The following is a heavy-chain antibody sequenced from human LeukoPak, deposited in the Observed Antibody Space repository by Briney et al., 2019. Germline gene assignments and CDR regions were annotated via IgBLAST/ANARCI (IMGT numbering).Heavy chain of an antibody. Sequence: PGGSLRLSCAASGFTFNNYAMSWVPQAPGKGLEWVSAISGSGGSTYYADPLKGRFTISRDNSKNTLYLQMNSLRAEDTALYYCAKDGIGGIYYDSSGYFDNWGQGTLVTVSS. CDR3: AKDGIGGIYYDSSGYFDN. CDR1: GFTFNNYA. CDR2: ISGSGGST. D-gene: IGHD3-22*01. V-gene: IGHV3-23*01. J-gene: IGHJ4*02.